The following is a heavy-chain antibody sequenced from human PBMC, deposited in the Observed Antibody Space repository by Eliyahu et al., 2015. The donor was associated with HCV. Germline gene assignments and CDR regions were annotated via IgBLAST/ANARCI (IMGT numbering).Heavy chain of an antibody. Sequence: QFQLVQSGAEVKKPGASVKVSCKASGYTFTTHYINWVGWISVSNGNINYAQKFQGRVTMTTDTSTSTAYMELRSLRSDDTAVYYCARDLVGATNLGYWGQGTLVTVSS. V-gene: IGHV1-18*01. J-gene: IGHJ4*02. CDR2: ISVSNGNI. D-gene: IGHD1-26*01. CDR3: ARDLVGATNLGY. CDR1: GYTFTTHY.